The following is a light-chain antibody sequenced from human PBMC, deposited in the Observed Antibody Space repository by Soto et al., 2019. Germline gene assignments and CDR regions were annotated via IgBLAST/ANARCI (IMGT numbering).Light chain of an antibody. V-gene: IGKV3-20*01. CDR2: AAS. Sequence: ILSLTTGERATRSCRASQSVTKSLAWYQQKPGQAPRLLTYAASSRATGIPDRFSGSGSGTDFTLTISILEPEDVAVDCCPLYGCPPHPFGQVT. J-gene: IGKJ1*01. CDR1: QSVTKS. CDR3: PLYGCPPHP.